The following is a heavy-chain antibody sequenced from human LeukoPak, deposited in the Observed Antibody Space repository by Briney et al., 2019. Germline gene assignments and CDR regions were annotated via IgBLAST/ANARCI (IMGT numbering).Heavy chain of an antibody. CDR2: ISYDGSNK. J-gene: IGHJ4*02. V-gene: IGHV3-30*18. D-gene: IGHD6-13*01. CDR3: AKDPRRYSRTGGYFDY. Sequence: GGSLRLSCAASGFTFTIYVMHWVRQAPGKGLEWVAVISYDGSNKYYADSVKGRFTISRDNSKNTLYLQMNSLRTEDTAVYYCAKDPRRYSRTGGYFDYWGQGTLVTVSS. CDR1: GFTFTIYV.